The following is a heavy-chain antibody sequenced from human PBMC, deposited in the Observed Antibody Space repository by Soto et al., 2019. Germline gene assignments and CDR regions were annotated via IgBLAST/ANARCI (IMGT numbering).Heavy chain of an antibody. Sequence: SETLSLTCTVSGGSVSSGSYYWSWIRQPPGKGLEWIGYIYYSGSTNYNPSLKSRVTISVDTSKNQFSLKLSSVTAADTAVYYCARDKGALVLGEWGQGTLVTVSS. CDR3: ARDKGALVLGE. D-gene: IGHD3-16*01. J-gene: IGHJ4*02. V-gene: IGHV4-61*01. CDR1: GGSVSSGSYY. CDR2: IYYSGST.